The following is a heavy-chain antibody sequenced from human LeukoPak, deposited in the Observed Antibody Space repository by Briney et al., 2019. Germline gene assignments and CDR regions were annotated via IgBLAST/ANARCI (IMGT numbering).Heavy chain of an antibody. CDR3: VRDAEGAAISVNYWFDP. J-gene: IGHJ5*02. D-gene: IGHD2-2*02. V-gene: IGHV1-8*01. CDR1: GFTFTIYD. Sequence: ASVNVSCKASGFTFTIYDINWVRQASGQGLEWMGWMNPNNGNTGYAQKFQGRVTMTRDTSISTAYMELRGLRSEDTAVYYCVRDAEGAAISVNYWFDPWGQGTLVTVSS. CDR2: MNPNNGNT.